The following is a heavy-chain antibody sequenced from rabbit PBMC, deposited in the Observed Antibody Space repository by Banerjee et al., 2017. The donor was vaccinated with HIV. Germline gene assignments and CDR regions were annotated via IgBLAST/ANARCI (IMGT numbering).Heavy chain of an antibody. CDR2: IDPVFGST. Sequence: QSLEESGGGLVQPGGSLKLSCKASGFDFSTYGVSWVRQAPGKGLEWIGYIDPVFGSTYYASWVNGRFTISSHNAQNTLYLQLNSLTAADTATYFCAREGSSGWDLWGPGTLVTVS. D-gene: IGHD4-1*01. V-gene: IGHV1S7*01. CDR1: GFDFSTYG. CDR3: AREGSSGWDL. J-gene: IGHJ4*01.